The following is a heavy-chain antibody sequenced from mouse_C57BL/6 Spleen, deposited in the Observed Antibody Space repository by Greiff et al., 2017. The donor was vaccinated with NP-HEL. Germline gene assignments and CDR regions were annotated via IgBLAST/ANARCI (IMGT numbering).Heavy chain of an antibody. V-gene: IGHV3-1*01. CDR2: ISYSGST. D-gene: IGHD1-1*01. CDR1: GYSITSGYD. J-gene: IGHJ3*01. CDR3: ARGDYGTWFAY. Sequence: VQLKESGPGMVKPSQSLSLTCTVTGYSITSGYDWHWIRHFPGNKLEWMGYISYSGSTNYNPSLKSRISITHDTSKNHFFLKLNSVTTEDTATYYCARGDYGTWFAYWGQGTLVTVSA.